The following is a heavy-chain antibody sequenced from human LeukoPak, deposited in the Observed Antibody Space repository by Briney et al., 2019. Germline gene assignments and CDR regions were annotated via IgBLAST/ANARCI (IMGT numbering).Heavy chain of an antibody. CDR2: IISSSSPI. CDR1: GFTFSGYS. Sequence: GGSLRLSCAASGFTFSGYSMNWVRQARGKGLEWVSYIISSSSPIYYADSVKGRFPISSDNAKNSLYLQMNSLRAEDTAVYYCARDRYTRRYFDYWGQGTLVTVSS. CDR3: ARDRYTRRYFDY. J-gene: IGHJ4*02. V-gene: IGHV3-48*01. D-gene: IGHD6-13*01.